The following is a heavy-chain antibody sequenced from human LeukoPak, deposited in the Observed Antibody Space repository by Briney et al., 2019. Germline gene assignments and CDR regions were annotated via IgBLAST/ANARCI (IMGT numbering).Heavy chain of an antibody. CDR1: GGSFSGYY. Sequence: ETLSLTCAVYGGSFSGYYWSWIRQPPGKGLELIGEINHSGSTNYNPSLKSRVTISVDTSKNQFSLKLSSVTAADTAVYYCARARTGYSYGYRYYYMDVWGKGTTVTVSS. CDR2: INHSGST. J-gene: IGHJ6*03. CDR3: ARARTGYSYGYRYYYMDV. D-gene: IGHD5-18*01. V-gene: IGHV4-34*01.